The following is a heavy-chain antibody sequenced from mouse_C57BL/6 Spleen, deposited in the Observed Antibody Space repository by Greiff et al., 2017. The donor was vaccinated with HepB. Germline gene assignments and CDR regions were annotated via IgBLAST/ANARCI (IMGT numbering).Heavy chain of an antibody. Sequence: DVKLVESEGGLVQPGSSMKLSCTASGFTFSDYYMAWVRQVPEKGLEWVANINYDGSSTYYLDSLKSRFIISRDNAKNILYLQMSSLKSEDTATYYCARDVYDYDVGWYFDVWGTGTTVTVSS. V-gene: IGHV5-16*01. CDR3: ARDVYDYDVGWYFDV. CDR2: INYDGSST. D-gene: IGHD2-4*01. CDR1: GFTFSDYY. J-gene: IGHJ1*03.